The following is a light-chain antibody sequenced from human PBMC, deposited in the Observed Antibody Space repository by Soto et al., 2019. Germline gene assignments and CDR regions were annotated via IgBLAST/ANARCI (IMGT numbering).Light chain of an antibody. J-gene: IGLJ3*02. CDR3: GTWDSSLSAWV. CDR1: SSNIGNNY. V-gene: IGLV1-51*01. Sequence: QSVLTQPPSVSAAPGQKVTISCSGSSSNIGNNYVSWYLQPPGTAPKLHIYDNDKRPSGIPDRFSGSKSGTSATLGITGLQTGDEADYYCGTWDSSLSAWVFGGGTKLTVL. CDR2: DND.